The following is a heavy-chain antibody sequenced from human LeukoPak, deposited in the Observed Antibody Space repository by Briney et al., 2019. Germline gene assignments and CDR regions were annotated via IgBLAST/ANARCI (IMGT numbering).Heavy chain of an antibody. CDR3: ARGMFDNSGHYYYFYYALDV. CDR2: INPSGGDT. J-gene: IGHJ6*02. Sequence: ASVKVSCKASGYTFTSYYTYYMHWVRQAPGQGLEWMGIINPSGGDTSYAQKFQGRVTMTRDTSTSTVYMELSSLRSEDTAVYFCARGMFDNSGHYYYFYYALDVWGQGTTVTVSS. D-gene: IGHD3-22*01. V-gene: IGHV1-46*01. CDR1: GYTFTSYYTYY.